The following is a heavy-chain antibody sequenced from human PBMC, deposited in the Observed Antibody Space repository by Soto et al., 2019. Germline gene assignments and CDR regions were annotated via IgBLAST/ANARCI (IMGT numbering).Heavy chain of an antibody. CDR1: GFTFSSYA. D-gene: IGHD5-12*01. J-gene: IGHJ6*02. CDR3: AKVSDYEPYYYYGMDV. V-gene: IGHV3-23*01. Sequence: PGGSLRLSCAASGFTFSSYAMSWVRQAPGKGLEWVSAISGSGGSTYYADSVKGRFTISRDNSKNTLYLQMNSLRAEDTAVYYCAKVSDYEPYYYYGMDVWGQGTTVTVSS. CDR2: ISGSGGST.